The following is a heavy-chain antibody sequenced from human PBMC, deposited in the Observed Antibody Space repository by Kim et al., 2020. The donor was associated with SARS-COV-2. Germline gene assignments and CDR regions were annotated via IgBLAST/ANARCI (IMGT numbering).Heavy chain of an antibody. J-gene: IGHJ3*02. V-gene: IGHV1-2*02. Sequence: AQKFQGRVTMTRDTSISTAYMELGRLRSDDTAVYYCASSTIFGVVSAFDIWGQGTMVTVSS. D-gene: IGHD3-3*01. CDR3: ASSTIFGVVSAFDI.